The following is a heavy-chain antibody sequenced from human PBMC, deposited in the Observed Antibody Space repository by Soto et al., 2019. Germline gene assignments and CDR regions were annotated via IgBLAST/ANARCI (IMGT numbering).Heavy chain of an antibody. J-gene: IGHJ6*02. Sequence: ESGGGLVKPGGSLRLSCAASGFTFSSYSMNWVRQAPGKGLEWVSSISSSSSYIYYADSVKGRFTISRDNAKNSLYLQMNSLRAEDTAVYYCATGGRAVAGRGENYYGMDVWGQGTTVTVSS. V-gene: IGHV3-21*01. CDR3: ATGGRAVAGRGENYYGMDV. D-gene: IGHD6-19*01. CDR1: GFTFSSYS. CDR2: ISSSSSYI.